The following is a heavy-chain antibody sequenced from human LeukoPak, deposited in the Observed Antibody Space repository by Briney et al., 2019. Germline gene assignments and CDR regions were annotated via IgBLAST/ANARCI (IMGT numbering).Heavy chain of an antibody. CDR1: GGSISSSNW. J-gene: IGHJ5*02. V-gene: IGHV4-4*02. CDR3: ARDRLSIVGVMLRLFDP. CDR2: IYNSGST. D-gene: IGHD3-16*01. Sequence: SGTLSLTCAVSGGSISSSNWRSWGRPPPGRGVGWVGEIYNSGSTNYTPSHKRLATISVNNPKNQFPLQLTSVTAADTAVYYSARDRLSIVGVMLRLFDPWGQGTLVTVSS.